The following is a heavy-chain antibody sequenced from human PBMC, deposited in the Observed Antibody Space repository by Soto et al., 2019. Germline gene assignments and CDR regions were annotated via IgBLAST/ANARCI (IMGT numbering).Heavy chain of an antibody. CDR3: ARGPRRFNRGYSGYDDGVGV. CDR2: MNPNSGNT. J-gene: IGHJ4*02. CDR1: GYTFTSYD. D-gene: IGHD5-12*01. Sequence: QVQLVQSGAEVKKPGASVKVSCKASGYTFTSYDINWVRQATGQGLEWMGWMNPNSGNTGYAQKCQGRGTRTRNTSISTAYMEQSRVRSEDTAVYYCARGPRRFNRGYSGYDDGVGVWRQGTLVTVSS. V-gene: IGHV1-8*01.